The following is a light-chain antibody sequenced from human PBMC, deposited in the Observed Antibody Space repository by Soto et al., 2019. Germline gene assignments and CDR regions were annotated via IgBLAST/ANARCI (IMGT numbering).Light chain of an antibody. Sequence: QSALTQPASVSGSPGQSITISCTGTDRDVGTYNLVSWYQHHPGTAPKLLIYEVTKRPSGVSHRFSGSKSGNAASLTISGLQADDEAHYYCCFYGVSVTFFGGGIKLTV. CDR3: CFYGVSVTF. V-gene: IGLV2-23*02. CDR1: DRDVGTYNL. J-gene: IGLJ2*01. CDR2: EVT.